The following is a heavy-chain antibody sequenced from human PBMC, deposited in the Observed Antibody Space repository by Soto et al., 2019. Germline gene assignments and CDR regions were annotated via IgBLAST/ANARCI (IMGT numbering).Heavy chain of an antibody. V-gene: IGHV1-3*01. CDR3: ARAHIAAAAYGLDV. J-gene: IGHJ6*02. CDR2: INAGNGNT. D-gene: IGHD6-13*01. Sequence: QVQLVQSGAEVKKPGASVKVSCKASGYTFTSYAMHWVRQAPGQRLEWMGWINAGNGNTKYSQKLQGRVTITRDTAESTAYMEISSLRAEDTAVYYCARAHIAAAAYGLDVWGQGTTVTVSS. CDR1: GYTFTSYA.